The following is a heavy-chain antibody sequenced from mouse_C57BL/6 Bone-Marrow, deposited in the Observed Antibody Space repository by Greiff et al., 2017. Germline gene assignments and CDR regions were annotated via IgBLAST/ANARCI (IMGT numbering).Heavy chain of an antibody. D-gene: IGHD3-3*01. CDR3: ARVRDVDY. Sequence: VKLQQSGAELARPGASVKMSCKASGYTFTSYTMHWVKQRPGQGLEWIGYINPSSGYTKYNQKFKDKATLTADKSSSTAYMQLSSLTSEDSAVYYCARVRDVDYWGQGTTLTVSS. CDR2: INPSSGYT. V-gene: IGHV1-4*01. CDR1: GYTFTSYT. J-gene: IGHJ2*01.